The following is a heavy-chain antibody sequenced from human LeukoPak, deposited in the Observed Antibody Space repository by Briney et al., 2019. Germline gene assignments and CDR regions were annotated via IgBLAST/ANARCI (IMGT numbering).Heavy chain of an antibody. J-gene: IGHJ5*02. CDR3: ARHRYYGSGTQYNWFDP. CDR2: INHSGST. D-gene: IGHD3-10*01. Sequence: SETLSLTCAVYGGSFSGYYWSWIRQPPGKGLEWIGEINHSGSTNYNPSLKSRVTISVDTSKNQFSLKLSSVTAADTAVYYCARHRYYGSGTQYNWFDPWGQGTLVTVSS. CDR1: GGSFSGYY. V-gene: IGHV4-34*01.